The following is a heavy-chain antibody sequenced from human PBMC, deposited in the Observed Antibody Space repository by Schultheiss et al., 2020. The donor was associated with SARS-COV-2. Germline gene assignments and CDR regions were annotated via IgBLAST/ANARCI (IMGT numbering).Heavy chain of an antibody. V-gene: IGHV3-33*01. CDR3: ARVLLRYFDWLGIRDYGMDV. Sequence: GGSLRLSCAASGFTFSSYGMHWVRQAPGKGLEWVAVIWYDGSNKYYADSVKGRFTISRDNSKNTLYLQMNSLRAEDTAVYYCARVLLRYFDWLGIRDYGMDVWGQGTTVTVSS. CDR2: IWYDGSNK. J-gene: IGHJ6*02. CDR1: GFTFSSYG. D-gene: IGHD3-9*01.